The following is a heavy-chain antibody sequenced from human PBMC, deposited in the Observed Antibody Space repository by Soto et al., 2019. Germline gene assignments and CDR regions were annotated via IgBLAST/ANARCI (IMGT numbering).Heavy chain of an antibody. Sequence: GGSLRLSCAASGFTFSSYAMHWVRQAPGKGLEWVAVISYDGSNKYYADSVKGRFTISRDNSKNTLYLQMNSLRAEDTAVHYCARGSRIRAFDIWGQGTMVTVSS. D-gene: IGHD3-10*01. V-gene: IGHV3-30-3*01. CDR1: GFTFSSYA. CDR2: ISYDGSNK. CDR3: ARGSRIRAFDI. J-gene: IGHJ3*02.